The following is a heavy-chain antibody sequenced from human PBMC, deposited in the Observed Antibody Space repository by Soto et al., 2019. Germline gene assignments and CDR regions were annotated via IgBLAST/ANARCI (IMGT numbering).Heavy chain of an antibody. D-gene: IGHD3-16*01. J-gene: IGHJ4*02. V-gene: IGHV4-31*03. Sequence: QVQLQESGPGLVKPSQTLSLTCTVSGGSVSSGGYYWSWIRQHPGKGLEWIGYIYSGSTYYNPSLKSRVTISLDTSKNQFSLKLSSVTAADTAVYYCARDNLHLGFDYWGQGTLVTVSS. CDR1: GGSVSSGGYY. CDR3: ARDNLHLGFDY. CDR2: IYSGST.